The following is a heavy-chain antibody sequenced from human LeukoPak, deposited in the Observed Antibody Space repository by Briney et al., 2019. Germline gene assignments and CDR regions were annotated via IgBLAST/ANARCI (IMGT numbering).Heavy chain of an antibody. CDR2: IYYSGST. D-gene: IGHD6-19*01. CDR3: ARRGSSGWVDY. Sequence: PSETLSLTCTVSGGSISSYYWSWIRQPPGKGLEWIGYIYYSGSTNYNPSPKSRVTISVDTSKNQFSLKLSSVTAADTAVYYCARRGSSGWVDYWGQGTLVTVSS. CDR1: GGSISSYY. J-gene: IGHJ4*02. V-gene: IGHV4-59*01.